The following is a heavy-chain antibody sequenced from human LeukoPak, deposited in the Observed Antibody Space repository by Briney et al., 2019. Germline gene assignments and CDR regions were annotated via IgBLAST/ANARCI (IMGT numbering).Heavy chain of an antibody. CDR3: ATVHPTGAWDPPTIDY. J-gene: IGHJ4*02. D-gene: IGHD1-14*01. V-gene: IGHV1-2*02. CDR1: GYTFTGYY. Sequence: WASVKVSCKASGYTFTGYYMHWVRQAPGQGLEWMGWINPNSGGTNYAQKFQGRVTMTRDTSISTAYMELSRLRSDDTAVYYCATVHPTGAWDPPTIDYWGQGTLVTVSS. CDR2: INPNSGGT.